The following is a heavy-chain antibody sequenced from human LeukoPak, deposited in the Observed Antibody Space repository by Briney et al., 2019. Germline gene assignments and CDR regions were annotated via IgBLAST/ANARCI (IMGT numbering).Heavy chain of an antibody. CDR2: ISAYNGNT. D-gene: IGHD2-15*01. V-gene: IGHV1-18*01. CDR3: ARDGSGVAASAFDI. Sequence: ASVKVSCKASGYTFTSYGISWVRQAPGQGLEWMGWISAYNGNTNYAQKLQGRVTMTTDASTSTAYMELRSLRSDDTAVYYCARDGSGVAASAFDIWGQGTMVTVSS. CDR1: GYTFTSYG. J-gene: IGHJ3*02.